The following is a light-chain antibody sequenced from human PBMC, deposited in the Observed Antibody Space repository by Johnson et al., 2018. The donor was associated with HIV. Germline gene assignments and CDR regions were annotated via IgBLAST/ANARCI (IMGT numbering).Light chain of an antibody. CDR3: GTWDSSLNTEV. V-gene: IGLV1-51*02. J-gene: IGLJ1*01. Sequence: LTQPPSVSAAPGQRVTISCSGSSSNIGNFYVSWYQQLPETAPKLLIYKTNDRPSGIPDRFSGSKSGTSATLDITGLQTGDEADYYCGTWDSSLNTEVFGTGTKVTVL. CDR2: KTN. CDR1: SSNIGNFY.